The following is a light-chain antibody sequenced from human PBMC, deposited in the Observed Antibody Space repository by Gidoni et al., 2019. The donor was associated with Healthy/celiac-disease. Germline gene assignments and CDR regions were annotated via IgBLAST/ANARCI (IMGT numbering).Light chain of an antibody. J-gene: IGKJ1*01. Sequence: DIQMTQSPSSLSASVGDRVTITCQASQDIRNYLNWYQQKPGKAPKLLIYDASNLETGVPSRFSGSGSGTDFTFTISSLQPEDIATYYCQQYDNLPRKFGQGTKVEIK. CDR1: QDIRNY. V-gene: IGKV1-33*01. CDR2: DAS. CDR3: QQYDNLPRK.